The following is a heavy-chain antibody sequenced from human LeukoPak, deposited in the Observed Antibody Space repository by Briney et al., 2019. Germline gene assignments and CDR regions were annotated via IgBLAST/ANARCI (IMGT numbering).Heavy chain of an antibody. D-gene: IGHD4-17*01. CDR2: IWYDGSNK. CDR3: ARSLNGDPPDYDC. CDR1: GFIFSSYG. V-gene: IGHV3-33*01. Sequence: GGSLRLSCAASGFIFSSYGMHWVRQAPGKGLEWVALIWYDGSNKFYADSVKGRFTISRDNSKNTLYLQMNSLGAEGTAVYYCARSLNGDPPDYDCWGQGTLVTVSS. J-gene: IGHJ4*02.